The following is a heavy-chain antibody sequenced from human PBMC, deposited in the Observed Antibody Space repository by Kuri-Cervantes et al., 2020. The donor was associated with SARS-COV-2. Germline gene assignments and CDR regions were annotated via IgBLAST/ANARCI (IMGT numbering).Heavy chain of an antibody. CDR1: GGSITSYF. J-gene: IGHJ3*02. V-gene: IGHV4-59*01. D-gene: IGHD2-15*01. CDR3: ARGAWGDMDAFDI. Sequence: SESLSLTSNVSGGSITSYFWSWTRQAPGKGLEWVGCMYFNGRTNYNPPLKRRVSLSVETSKTQFSLNLASMSAGDTAVYYCARGAWGDMDAFDIWGPGTMVTVSS. CDR2: MYFNGRT.